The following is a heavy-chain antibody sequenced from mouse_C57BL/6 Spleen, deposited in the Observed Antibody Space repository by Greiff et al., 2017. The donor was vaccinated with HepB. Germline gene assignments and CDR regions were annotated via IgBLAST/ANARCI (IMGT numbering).Heavy chain of an antibody. V-gene: IGHV1-55*01. Sequence: QVQLQQPGAELVKPGASVKMSCKASGYTFTSYWITWVKQRPGQGLEWIGDIYPGSGSTNYNEKFKSKATLTVDTSSSTAYMQLSSLTSEDSAVYYCARRIYYDYDGYYFDYWGQGTTLTVSS. CDR2: IYPGSGST. D-gene: IGHD2-4*01. CDR3: ARRIYYDYDGYYFDY. J-gene: IGHJ2*01. CDR1: GYTFTSYW.